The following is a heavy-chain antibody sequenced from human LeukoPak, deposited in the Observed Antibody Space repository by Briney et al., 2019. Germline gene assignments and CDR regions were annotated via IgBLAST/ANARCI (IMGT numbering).Heavy chain of an antibody. V-gene: IGHV4-38-2*02. D-gene: IGHD2-15*01. J-gene: IGHJ4*02. CDR3: ARGVVVVAAKGFDY. CDR2: IYNSGST. CDR1: GYSISSSYF. Sequence: SETLSLTCTVSGYSISSSYFWGWIRQTPGKGLEWIGSIYNSGSTYYNPSLKSRVTLSVDTSKNQFSPQLNSVTAADTAVYYCARGVVVVAAKGFDYRGQGTLVTVSS.